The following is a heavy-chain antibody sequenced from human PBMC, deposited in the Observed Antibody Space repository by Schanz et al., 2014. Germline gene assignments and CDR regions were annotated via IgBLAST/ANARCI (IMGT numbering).Heavy chain of an antibody. CDR1: GYTFTRSG. D-gene: IGHD1-26*01. CDR3: ARDRDQWDGNYLDY. J-gene: IGHJ4*02. V-gene: IGHV1-18*01. CDR2: IGSSDGNT. Sequence: QVQLVQSGAEVKKPGASVKVSCKASGYTFTRSGISWVRQAPGQGLEWMGWIGSSDGNTNFAQKFQGRVTMTTDTSTSTVYMELRSLTSDDSAVYYCARDRDQWDGNYLDYWGQGTLVTVSS.